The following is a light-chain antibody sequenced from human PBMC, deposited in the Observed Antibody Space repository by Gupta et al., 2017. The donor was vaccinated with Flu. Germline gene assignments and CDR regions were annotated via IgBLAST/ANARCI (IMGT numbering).Light chain of an antibody. CDR1: ALPKQF. J-gene: IGLJ2*01. Sequence: SYELTQPPSVSVSPGQTARITCSGDALPKQFVYWYQQKPGQAPVLVIYKDSERPSGIPERFSGSTSGTTVTLTISGVQAEDEADYYCQAADNTGTYVVFGGGTKLTVL. V-gene: IGLV3-25*03. CDR2: KDS. CDR3: QAADNTGTYVV.